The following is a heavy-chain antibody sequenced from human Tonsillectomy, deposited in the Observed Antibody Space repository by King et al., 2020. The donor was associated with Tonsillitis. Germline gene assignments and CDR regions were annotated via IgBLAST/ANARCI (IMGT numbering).Heavy chain of an antibody. CDR3: ARDYYCSSTSCYMGDAFDI. D-gene: IGHD2-2*02. J-gene: IGHJ3*02. V-gene: IGHV3-53*01. CDR1: GFTVSSNY. Sequence: VQLVESGGGLIQPGGSLRLSCAASGFTVSSNYMSWVRQAPGKGLEWVSVIYTGGSTYYADSVKGRFTISRDNSKNTLYLQMNSLRAEDTAVYYCARDYYCSSTSCYMGDAFDIWGQGTMVTVSS. CDR2: IYTGGST.